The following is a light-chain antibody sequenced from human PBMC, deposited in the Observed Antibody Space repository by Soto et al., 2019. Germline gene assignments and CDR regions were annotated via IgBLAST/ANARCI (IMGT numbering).Light chain of an antibody. Sequence: EIVLTHSPGTLSLSPGERATLSCRASQSVSSSYLAWYQQKPGQAPRLLIYGASSRATGIPDRFSGSGSGTDFTLTISRLEPEDFAVYYCQKYGSSPRTFGQGSKV. J-gene: IGKJ1*01. CDR2: GAS. CDR1: QSVSSSY. V-gene: IGKV3-20*01. CDR3: QKYGSSPRT.